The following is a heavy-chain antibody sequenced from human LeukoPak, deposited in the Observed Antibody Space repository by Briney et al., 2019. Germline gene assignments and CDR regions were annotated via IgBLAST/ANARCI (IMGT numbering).Heavy chain of an antibody. D-gene: IGHD1-20*01. CDR1: GFTVSSNY. CDR2: IYSGGST. CDR3: ASLNWNDVWNYYYGMDV. Sequence: GGSLRLSCAASGFTVSSNYMSWVRRAPGKGLEWVSVIYSGGSTYYADSVKGRFTISRDNSKNTLYLQMNSLRAEDTAVYYCASLNWNDVWNYYYGMDVWGQGTTVTVSS. V-gene: IGHV3-53*01. J-gene: IGHJ6*02.